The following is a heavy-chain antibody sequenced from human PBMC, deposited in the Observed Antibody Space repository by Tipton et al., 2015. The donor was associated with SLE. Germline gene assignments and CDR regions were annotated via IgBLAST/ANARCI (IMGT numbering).Heavy chain of an antibody. Sequence: QSGPEVKKPGESLKISCKGSGYTFINSWLGWVRQMPGKGLEWVGIIYPGDSETRYSPSFEGHVTISTDKSVSTAYLYWANLKASDSGIYYCAKRGGAWNAALYTFDVWGQGTAVTVSS. V-gene: IGHV5-51*03. CDR1: GYTFINSW. D-gene: IGHD1-1*01. J-gene: IGHJ3*01. CDR2: IYPGDSET. CDR3: AKRGGAWNAALYTFDV.